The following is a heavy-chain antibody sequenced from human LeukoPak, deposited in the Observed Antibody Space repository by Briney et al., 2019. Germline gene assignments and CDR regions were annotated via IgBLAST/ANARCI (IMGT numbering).Heavy chain of an antibody. V-gene: IGHV4-59*01. CDR1: GGSISSDY. Sequence: SETLSLTCTVSGGSISSDYWSWIRQPPGRGLEWSGYIYYGGSTNYNPSLTSRVTISVDTSTNQFSLKLSSVTAADTAVYYCARDCWVDLGNDRRKCYYYYGMDVWGQGTTVTVSS. D-gene: IGHD3-16*01. CDR3: ARDCWVDLGNDRRKCYYYYGMDV. CDR2: IYYGGST. J-gene: IGHJ6*02.